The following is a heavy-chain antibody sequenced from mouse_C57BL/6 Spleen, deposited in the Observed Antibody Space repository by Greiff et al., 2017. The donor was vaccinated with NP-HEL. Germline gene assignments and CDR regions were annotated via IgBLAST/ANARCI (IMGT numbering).Heavy chain of an antibody. V-gene: IGHV2-2*01. CDR2: IWGGGST. CDR3: ARPYGRGYFDV. J-gene: IGHJ1*03. Sequence: QVQLQQSGPGLVQPSQSLSITCTVSGFSLTSYGVHWVRQSPGKGLEWLGVIWGGGSTDYNAAFISRLSISKDNSKSQVFFKMNSLQADDTAIYYCARPYGRGYFDVWGTGTTVTVSS. CDR1: GFSLTSYG. D-gene: IGHD1-1*01.